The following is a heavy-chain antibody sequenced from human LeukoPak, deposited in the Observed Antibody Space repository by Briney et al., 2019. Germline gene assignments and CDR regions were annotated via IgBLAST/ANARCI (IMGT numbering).Heavy chain of an antibody. D-gene: IGHD3-10*01. V-gene: IGHV3-21*01. Sequence: GGSLSLSCAASGFTFSGYTMNWVRQAPGTGLEWVSSISSSSYIYFADSVKGRFTISRDNAKNSLYLQMNSLRAEDTAVYYCARDLYGSGGQPFDCWGQGTLVTVSS. CDR2: ISSSSYI. J-gene: IGHJ4*02. CDR1: GFTFSGYT. CDR3: ARDLYGSGGQPFDC.